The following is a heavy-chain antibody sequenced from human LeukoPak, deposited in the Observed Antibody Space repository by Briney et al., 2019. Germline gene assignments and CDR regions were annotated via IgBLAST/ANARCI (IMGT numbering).Heavy chain of an antibody. Sequence: GASVKVSCKASGGTFISYAISWGRQAPGQGGEWMGRIIPIFGTANYEQKFQGRGTITTEEYTRTAYMELSSLRSEDTAVYSCARGEPYSNYVPDYWGQGTLVTVSS. V-gene: IGHV1-69*05. D-gene: IGHD4-11*01. CDR2: IIPIFGTA. CDR1: GGTFISYA. J-gene: IGHJ4*02. CDR3: ARGEPYSNYVPDY.